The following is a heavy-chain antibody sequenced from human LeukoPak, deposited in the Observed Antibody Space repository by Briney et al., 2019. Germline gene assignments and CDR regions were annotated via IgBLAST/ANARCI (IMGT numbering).Heavy chain of an antibody. CDR3: AKASMVRGRFLQFFDI. J-gene: IGHJ3*02. CDR2: MGHDGSNK. CDR1: GFTLCRYG. D-gene: IGHD3-10*01. V-gene: IGHV3-30*02. Sequence: RGGSLSLSCAPSGFTLCRYGMHCARQARGKGGEGGAFMGHDGSNKYSADSVRGRVTNSRHNYKNTLYLQINSLSAEYTAVYFCAKASMVRGRFLQFFDIWRQGTMLSVPS.